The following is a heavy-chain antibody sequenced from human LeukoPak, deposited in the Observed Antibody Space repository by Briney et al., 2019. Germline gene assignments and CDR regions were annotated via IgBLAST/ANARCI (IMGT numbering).Heavy chain of an antibody. D-gene: IGHD1-1*01. Sequence: SETLSLTCTVSGGSISSGSYYWSWIRQPAGKALEWIGRIYTTGRTIYNPSLKSQVTISINTSKNQFSLKLTSVTATDTAMYYCARESLEFRFFDFWGQGALVTVSS. CDR3: ARESLEFRFFDF. CDR2: IYTTGRT. CDR1: GGSISSGSYY. J-gene: IGHJ4*02. V-gene: IGHV4-61*02.